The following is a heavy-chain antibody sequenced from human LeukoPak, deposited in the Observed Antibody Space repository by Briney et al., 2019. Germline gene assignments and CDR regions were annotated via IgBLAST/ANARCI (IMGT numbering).Heavy chain of an antibody. V-gene: IGHV3-23*01. CDR1: GFTFSSYA. CDR3: AKGYSSSSRFDY. CDR2: ISGSGGST. Sequence: GGSLRLSCAGSGFTFSSYAMSWVRQAPGKGLEWVAAISGSGGSTYYADSVKGRFTISRDNSKNALYLQMNTLRAEDTAVHYCAKGYSSSSRFDYWGQGTLVTVSS. J-gene: IGHJ4*02. D-gene: IGHD6-6*01.